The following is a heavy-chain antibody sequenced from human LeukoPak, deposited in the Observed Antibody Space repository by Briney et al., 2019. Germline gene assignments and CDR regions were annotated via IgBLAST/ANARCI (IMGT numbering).Heavy chain of an antibody. CDR3: AKDFARHRYGGTSEGVFDY. D-gene: IGHD4-23*01. CDR2: ISLNSGSI. Sequence: GGSLRLSCAASGFTFYDYAMHWVRQAPGKGLECVSGISLNSGSIGYADPVKGRFTISRDNAKNSLYMQMNSPRAEDTALYYCAKDFARHRYGGTSEGVFDYWGQGTLVTVSS. CDR1: GFTFYDYA. J-gene: IGHJ4*02. V-gene: IGHV3-9*01.